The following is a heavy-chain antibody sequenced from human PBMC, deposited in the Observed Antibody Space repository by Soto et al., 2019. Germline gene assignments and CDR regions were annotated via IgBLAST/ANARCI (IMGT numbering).Heavy chain of an antibody. CDR2: ISYSGST. J-gene: IGHJ6*03. CDR3: ARTRGLLTCYYYMDV. V-gene: IGHV4-4*02. D-gene: IGHD4-17*01. Sequence: QVQLQESGPGLVKPSGTLSLTCAVSSDSISSSYWWSWVRQSPGKGLEWIGEISYSGSTNYNPSLKSRVTISVDRSKNQFSLKLSSVTAAAAAVYYCARTRGLLTCYYYMDVWGKGTTVSVSS. CDR1: SDSISSSYW.